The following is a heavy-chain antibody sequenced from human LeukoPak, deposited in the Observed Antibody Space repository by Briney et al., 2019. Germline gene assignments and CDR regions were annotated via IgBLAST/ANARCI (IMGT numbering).Heavy chain of an antibody. Sequence: ASVKVSCKASGYTFTSSGISWVRQAPGQGLEWMGWISGYNGETNYVQKFQGRVTITADKSTSTAYMELSSLRSEDTAVYYCARDNSGSYAYWYFDLWGRGTLVTVSS. J-gene: IGHJ2*01. CDR3: ARDNSGSYAYWYFDL. CDR1: GYTFTSSG. D-gene: IGHD1-26*01. CDR2: ISGYNGET. V-gene: IGHV1-18*01.